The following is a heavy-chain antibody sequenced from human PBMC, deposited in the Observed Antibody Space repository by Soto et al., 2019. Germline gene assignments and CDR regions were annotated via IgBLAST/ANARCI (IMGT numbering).Heavy chain of an antibody. D-gene: IGHD3-10*01. J-gene: IGHJ4*02. V-gene: IGHV1-46*03. CDR1: GYIFTSYY. CDR2: INPFDGSR. Sequence: QVQLVQSGAEVKKPGASVKVSCKASGYIFTSYYIHWVRQAPGQGLEWMGWINPFDGSRMFAQSFQGRVTXTXDXTTSTVYMEVSSLRSEDTAVYYCSRVDPGETSPFDHWGQGTLVTVSS. CDR3: SRVDPGETSPFDH.